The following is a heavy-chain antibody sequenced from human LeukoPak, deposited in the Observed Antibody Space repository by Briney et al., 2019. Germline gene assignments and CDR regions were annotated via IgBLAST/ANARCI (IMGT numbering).Heavy chain of an antibody. CDR3: AKGSAAAAPGWFDP. CDR2: IRYDGSNK. D-gene: IGHD6-13*01. V-gene: IGHV3-30*02. J-gene: IGHJ5*02. Sequence: TGGSLRLSCAASGFTFSSYGMHWVRQAPGKGLEWVAFIRYDGSNKYYADSVKGRFTISRDNSKNTLYLQMNSLRAEDTAVYYCAKGSAAAAPGWFDPWGQGTLVTVSS. CDR1: GFTFSSYG.